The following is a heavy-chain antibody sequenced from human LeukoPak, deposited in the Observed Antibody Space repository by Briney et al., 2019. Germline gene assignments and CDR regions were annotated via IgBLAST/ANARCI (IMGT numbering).Heavy chain of an antibody. CDR2: IYYSGST. J-gene: IGHJ5*02. D-gene: IGHD5-24*01. V-gene: IGHV4-31*03. CDR3: ARARDGHINNWFDP. CDR1: GGSISSGGYY. Sequence: SQTLSLTCTVSGGSISSGGYYWSWIRQHPGKGLDWIGYIYYSGSTEYNPSLKSRVTISVDTSKNQFSLKMSSVTAADTAVYYCARARDGHINNWFDPWGQGTLVTVSS.